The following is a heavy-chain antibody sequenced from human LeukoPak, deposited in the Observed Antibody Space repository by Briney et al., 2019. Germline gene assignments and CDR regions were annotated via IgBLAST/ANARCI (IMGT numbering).Heavy chain of an antibody. CDR3: ARDGGGYYPFGGLFDY. CDR1: GFTFSSYA. J-gene: IGHJ4*02. V-gene: IGHV3-30-3*01. Sequence: EAGGSLRLSCAASGFTFSSYAMHWVRQAPGKGLEWVAVISYDGSNKYYADSVKGRFTISRDNSKNTLYLQMNSLRAEDTAVYYCARDGGGYYPFGGLFDYWGREPWSPSPQ. D-gene: IGHD3-10*01. CDR2: ISYDGSNK.